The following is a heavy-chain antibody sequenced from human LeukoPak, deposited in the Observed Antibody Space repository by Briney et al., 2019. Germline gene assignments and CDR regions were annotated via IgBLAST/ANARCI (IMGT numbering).Heavy chain of an antibody. J-gene: IGHJ4*02. V-gene: IGHV1-18*01. CDR3: ARDSYYYDSSGYLPDY. CDR1: GYTFTSYG. CDR2: ISAYNGNT. D-gene: IGHD3-22*01. Sequence: ASVKVSCKASGYTFTSYGISWLRQAPGQGLEWMGWISAYNGNTNYAQKLQGRVTMTTDTSTSTAYMELRSLRSDDTAVYYCARDSYYYDSSGYLPDYWGQGTLVTVSS.